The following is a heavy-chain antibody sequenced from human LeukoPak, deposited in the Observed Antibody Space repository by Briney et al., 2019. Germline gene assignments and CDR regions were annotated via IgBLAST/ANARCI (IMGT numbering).Heavy chain of an antibody. J-gene: IGHJ4*02. Sequence: KPSETLSLTCTVSGGSIGSFYWSWIRQPPGKGLEWIGFIYYSGNTNYNPSLKSRVTISIDMSKNQFSLKLNSVTAADTAVYHCARQKGGEFDYWGQGTLVTVSS. D-gene: IGHD7-27*01. CDR1: GGSIGSFY. V-gene: IGHV4-59*08. CDR3: ARQKGGEFDY. CDR2: IYYSGNT.